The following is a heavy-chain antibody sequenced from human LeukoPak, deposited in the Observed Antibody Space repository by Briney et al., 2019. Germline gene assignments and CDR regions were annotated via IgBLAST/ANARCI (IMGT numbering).Heavy chain of an antibody. Sequence: SVKVSCKASGGTFSSYAISWVRQAPGQGLEWMGGIIPIFGTTNYAQKFQGRVTITTDESTSTAYMELSSLRSEDTAVYYCAINYGFWSGYLVDYWGQGTLVTVSS. J-gene: IGHJ4*02. D-gene: IGHD3-3*01. CDR3: AINYGFWSGYLVDY. CDR2: IIPIFGTT. CDR1: GGTFSSYA. V-gene: IGHV1-69*05.